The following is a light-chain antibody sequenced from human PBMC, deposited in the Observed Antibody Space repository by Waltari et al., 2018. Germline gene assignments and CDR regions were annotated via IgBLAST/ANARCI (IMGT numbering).Light chain of an antibody. Sequence: SYELTQPPSVSVAPGQTARLTCDGDKIGSKNVHWYQPKPGQAPVLVVYDDGDRPSGIPERFSGSNSGNTAALTISRVDAGDEAEYYCQVWDSGSDHYVFGTVTKVTVL. CDR1: KIGSKN. CDR2: DDG. J-gene: IGLJ1*01. CDR3: QVWDSGSDHYV. V-gene: IGLV3-21*02.